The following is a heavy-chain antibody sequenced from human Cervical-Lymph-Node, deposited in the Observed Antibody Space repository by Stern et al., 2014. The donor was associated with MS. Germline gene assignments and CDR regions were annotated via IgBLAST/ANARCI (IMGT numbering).Heavy chain of an antibody. CDR3: AREDYYGSGRGYFDL. CDR1: GYPFTDSY. J-gene: IGHJ2*01. Sequence: QMQLVQSGAEVKKPGASVKVSCKASGYPFTDSYIHWVRQAPGQGLAWMGAINPSDGSTTYARKFQGRVNMTRDTSTNTVYLYVSTLRFEDTAVYYCAREDYYGSGRGYFDLWGRGTLVSVSS. D-gene: IGHD3-10*01. V-gene: IGHV1-46*03. CDR2: INPSDGST.